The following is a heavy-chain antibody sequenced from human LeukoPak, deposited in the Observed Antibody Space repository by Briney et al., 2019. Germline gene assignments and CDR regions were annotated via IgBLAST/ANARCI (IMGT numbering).Heavy chain of an antibody. D-gene: IGHD4-17*01. J-gene: IGHJ4*02. Sequence: GGSLRLSCAASGFTFSNYWMSWVRQAPGKGPEWVANIKQDGSEKYYVDSVKGRFTISRDNAKNSLYLQMNSLRAEDTAVYYCARDLIGGNLMTTVTTWDYWGQGTLVTVSS. CDR3: ARDLIGGNLMTTVTTWDY. CDR2: IKQDGSEK. V-gene: IGHV3-7*01. CDR1: GFTFSNYW.